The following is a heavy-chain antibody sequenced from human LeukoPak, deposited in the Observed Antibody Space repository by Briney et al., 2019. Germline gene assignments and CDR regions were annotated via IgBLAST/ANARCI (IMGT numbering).Heavy chain of an antibody. CDR1: GYTFTGYY. D-gene: IGHD3-16*01. CDR3: ARAEPTTWGAAHDGFYI. V-gene: IGHV1-2*02. J-gene: IGHJ3*02. CDR2: INPNTGGT. Sequence: GASVKVSCKASGYTFTGYYIHWVRQAPGQGLEWMAWINPNTGGTNFAQKFQGRVTMTRDTSISTAYLELTRLRSADTALYCCARAEPTTWGAAHDGFYIWGQGTMVTVSS.